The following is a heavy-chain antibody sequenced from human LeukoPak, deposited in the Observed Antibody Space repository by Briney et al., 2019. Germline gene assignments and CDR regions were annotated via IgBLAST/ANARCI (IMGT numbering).Heavy chain of an antibody. CDR2: IHNSGRT. V-gene: IGHV4-61*08. Sequence: PSETLSLTCTVSGGSVSSGDNYWNWIRQSPGEGLEWIGYIHNSGRTTYNPSLKSRSTILLDTSKNQFSLNLRPVIAADTAVYYCAGLPAHRPLDYWGQGILVTVSP. J-gene: IGHJ4*02. CDR3: AGLPAHRPLDY. CDR1: GGSVSSGDNY. D-gene: IGHD2-21*02.